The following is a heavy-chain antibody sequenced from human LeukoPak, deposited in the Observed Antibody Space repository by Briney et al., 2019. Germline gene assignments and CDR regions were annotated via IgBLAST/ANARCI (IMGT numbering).Heavy chain of an antibody. CDR3: ARLLGCSGGSCHFNFDY. CDR1: GGSISSSSYY. V-gene: IGHV4-39*01. CDR2: IYYSGST. J-gene: IGHJ4*02. D-gene: IGHD2-15*01. Sequence: SETLSLTCTVSGGSISSSSYYWGWIRQPPGKGLEWIGSIYYSGSTYYNPSLKSRVTISVDTSKNQFSLKLSSVTAADTAVYYCARLLGCSGGSCHFNFDYWGQGTLVTVSS.